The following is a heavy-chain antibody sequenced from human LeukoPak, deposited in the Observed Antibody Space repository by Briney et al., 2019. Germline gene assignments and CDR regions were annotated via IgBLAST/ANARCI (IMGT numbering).Heavy chain of an antibody. CDR1: GGTFSSYA. V-gene: IGHV1-69*13. D-gene: IGHD2-2*01. Sequence: SVKVSCKASGGTFSSYAISWVRQAPGQGLEWMGGIIPIFGTANYAQKFQGRVTITADESTSTAYMELSSLRSEDTAVYYCASGQIVVVPAAIPYYYYGMDVWGQGTTVTVSS. CDR2: IIPIFGTA. J-gene: IGHJ6*02. CDR3: ASGQIVVVPAAIPYYYYGMDV.